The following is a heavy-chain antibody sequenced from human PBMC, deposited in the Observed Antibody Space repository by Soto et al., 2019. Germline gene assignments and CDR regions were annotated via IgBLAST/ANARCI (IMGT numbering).Heavy chain of an antibody. J-gene: IGHJ4*02. CDR1: GYSFTSLY. CDR3: ARGVTAGVDY. D-gene: IGHD1-26*01. CDR2: MQPSSGRT. Sequence: QVQLVQSGAEVREPGASVKVSCKASGYSFTSLYINWVRQTTGQGLEWMGWMQPSSGRTGYAQKFQGRVTMTRDTSITTAYMELSSLTSDDTAFYYCARGVTAGVDYWGQGTLVTVSS. V-gene: IGHV1-8*01.